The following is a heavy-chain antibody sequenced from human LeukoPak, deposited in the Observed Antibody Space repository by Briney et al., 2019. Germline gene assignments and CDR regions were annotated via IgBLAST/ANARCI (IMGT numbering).Heavy chain of an antibody. V-gene: IGHV3-23*01. CDR3: AKGGRRHYGDYVVF. CDR1: GFTVNSYA. D-gene: IGHD4-17*01. Sequence: WGSLRLSCDASGFTVNSYAMNWVRQAPGKGLEWVSVISASGDNTYYADSVKGRFTISRDDSKNTVYLQMNSLRADDTAVYHCAKGGRRHYGDYVVFWGQGTLVTVSS. J-gene: IGHJ4*02. CDR2: ISASGDNT.